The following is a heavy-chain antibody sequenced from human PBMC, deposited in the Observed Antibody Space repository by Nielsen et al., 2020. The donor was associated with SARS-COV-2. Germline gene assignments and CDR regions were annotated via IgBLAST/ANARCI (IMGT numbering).Heavy chain of an antibody. V-gene: IGHV1-69*01. J-gene: IGHJ4*02. CDR2: IIPIFGTA. Sequence: WVRQAPGQGLEWMGGIIPIFGTANYAQKFQGRVTITADESTSTAYMELSSLRSEDTAVYYCARDSGGDYPTFDYWGQGTLVTVSS. CDR3: ARDSGGDYPTFDY. D-gene: IGHD4-17*01.